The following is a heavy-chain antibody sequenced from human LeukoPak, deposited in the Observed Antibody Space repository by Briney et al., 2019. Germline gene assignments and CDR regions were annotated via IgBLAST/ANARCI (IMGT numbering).Heavy chain of an antibody. CDR1: GFTFSSYG. J-gene: IGHJ4*02. CDR3: AKDGSSWNVDY. V-gene: IGHV3-30*02. Sequence: GGSLRLSCAASGFTFSSYGMHWVRQAPGKGLEWVAFIRCDGSNKYYADSVKGRFTISRDNSKNTLYLQMNSLRAEDTAVYYCAKDGSSWNVDYWGQGTLVTVSS. D-gene: IGHD6-13*01. CDR2: IRCDGSNK.